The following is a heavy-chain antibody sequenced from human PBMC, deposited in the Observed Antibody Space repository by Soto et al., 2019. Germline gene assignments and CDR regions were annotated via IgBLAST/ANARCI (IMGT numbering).Heavy chain of an antibody. J-gene: IGHJ6*02. Sequence: RRLSCAASGFTFSSYAMSWVRQAPGKGLEWVSAISGSGGSTYYADSVKGRFTISRDNSKNTLYLQMNSLRAEDTAVYYCAKNQNYYYYGMDVWGQGTTVTVSS. CDR1: GFTFSSYA. CDR2: ISGSGGST. V-gene: IGHV3-23*01. CDR3: AKNQNYYYYGMDV.